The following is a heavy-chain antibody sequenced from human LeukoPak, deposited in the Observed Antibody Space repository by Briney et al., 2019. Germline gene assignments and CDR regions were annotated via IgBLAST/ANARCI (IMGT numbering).Heavy chain of an antibody. Sequence: GGSLRLSCAASGFIFSSYAMSWVRQAPGKGLEWVSAISGSGGSTYYADSVKGRFTISRDNSKNTLYLQMNSLRAEDTAVYYCAKGILFGSGSYFDYWGQGTLVTVSS. CDR1: GFIFSSYA. J-gene: IGHJ4*02. CDR2: ISGSGGST. D-gene: IGHD3-3*01. V-gene: IGHV3-23*01. CDR3: AKGILFGSGSYFDY.